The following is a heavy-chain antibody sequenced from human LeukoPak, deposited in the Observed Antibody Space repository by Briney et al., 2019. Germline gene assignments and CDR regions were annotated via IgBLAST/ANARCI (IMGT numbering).Heavy chain of an antibody. J-gene: IGHJ4*02. V-gene: IGHV3-7*03. Sequence: GGSLRLSCAASGFTFSNYWMSWVRQAPGKGLEWVANIKQDGSEEYYVDSVKGRFTISRDNAKNSLYLQMNSLRAEDTAVYYCASKGCTGGNCKHYFDYWGQGTLVTVAS. CDR1: GFTFSNYW. CDR2: IKQDGSEE. CDR3: ASKGCTGGNCKHYFDY. D-gene: IGHD2-8*02.